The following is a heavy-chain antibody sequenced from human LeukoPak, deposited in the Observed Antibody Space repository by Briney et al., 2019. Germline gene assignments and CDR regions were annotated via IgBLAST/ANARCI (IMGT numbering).Heavy chain of an antibody. D-gene: IGHD6-6*01. CDR2: ISGSGGST. CDR3: ARTKEQLVRGDTDAFDI. CDR1: GFTFSSYA. J-gene: IGHJ3*02. V-gene: IGHV3-23*01. Sequence: GGSLRLSCAASGFTFSSYAMSWVRQAPGKGLEWVSAISGSGGSTYYADSVKGRFTISRDNAKNSLYLQMNSLRAEDTAVYYCARTKEQLVRGDTDAFDIWGQGTMVTVSS.